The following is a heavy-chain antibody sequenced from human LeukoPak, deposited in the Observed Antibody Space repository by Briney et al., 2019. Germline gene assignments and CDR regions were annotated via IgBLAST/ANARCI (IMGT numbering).Heavy chain of an antibody. V-gene: IGHV1-2*02. D-gene: IGHD5-18*01. CDR1: GYTFTGYY. CDR2: INPNSGGT. CDR3: ARVYSYGRYYYYGMDV. Sequence: ASVKVSCKASGYTFTGYYMHWVRQAPGQGLEWMGWINPNSGGTNYAQKFQGRVTMTRDTSISTAYMELSRLRPDDTAVYYCARVYSYGRYYYYGMDVWGQGTTVTVSS. J-gene: IGHJ6*02.